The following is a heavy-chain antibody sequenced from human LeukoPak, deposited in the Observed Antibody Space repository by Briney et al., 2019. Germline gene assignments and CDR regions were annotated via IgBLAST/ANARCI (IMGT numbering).Heavy chain of an antibody. J-gene: IGHJ4*02. D-gene: IGHD4-17*01. CDR1: GFTFSSYW. CDR3: ANEIRPNDY. CDR2: IGISGTKT. Sequence: GGSLRLSCAASGFTFSSYWMNWARQAPGKGLEWVSAIGISGTKTYYGDSVKGRFLISRDNSKNTLYLQMNSLRVEDTAVYFCANEIRPNDYWGQGTLVTVAS. V-gene: IGHV3-23*01.